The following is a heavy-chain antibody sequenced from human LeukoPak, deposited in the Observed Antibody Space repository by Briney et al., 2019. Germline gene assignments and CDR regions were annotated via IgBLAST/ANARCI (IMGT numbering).Heavy chain of an antibody. CDR1: GFTFDDYA. CDR3: ARDRDGYNYWFDP. Sequence: GGSLRLSCAGSGFTFDDYAMHWVRQAPGKGLEWVSVISEDGGSTYYADSVKGRFTISRDNSKNTLYLQMNSLRAEDTAVYYCARDRDGYNYWFDPWGQGTLVTVSS. CDR2: ISEDGGST. J-gene: IGHJ5*02. V-gene: IGHV3-43*02. D-gene: IGHD5-24*01.